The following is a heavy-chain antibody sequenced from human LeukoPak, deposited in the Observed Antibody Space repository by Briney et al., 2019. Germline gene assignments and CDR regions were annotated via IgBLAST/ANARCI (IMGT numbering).Heavy chain of an antibody. D-gene: IGHD5-18*01. J-gene: IGHJ4*02. CDR1: GFTVSSYG. CDR3: AKDWGYTTMVSYYFDY. V-gene: IGHV3-33*03. Sequence: GGSLRLSWAASGFTVSSYGMDWGRQAGEKGREWGAVIWYDGNNKNYGDSVKGRFTNSRDKSKNNVYMQMNSLRAEDTAVYYCAKDWGYTTMVSYYFDYWGQGALVTVSS. CDR2: IWYDGNNK.